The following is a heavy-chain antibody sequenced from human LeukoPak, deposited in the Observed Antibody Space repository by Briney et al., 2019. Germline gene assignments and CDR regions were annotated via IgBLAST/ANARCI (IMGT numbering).Heavy chain of an antibody. CDR3: ARDKGRSSDY. CDR1: GGSISSYY. D-gene: IGHD6-6*01. V-gene: IGHV4-59*12. Sequence: SETLSLTCTVSGGSISSYYWSWIRQPPGKGLEWIGYIYYSGSTNYNPSLKSRVTISVDTSKNQFSLKLSSVTAADTAVYYCARDKGRSSDYWGQGTLVTVSS. CDR2: IYYSGST. J-gene: IGHJ4*02.